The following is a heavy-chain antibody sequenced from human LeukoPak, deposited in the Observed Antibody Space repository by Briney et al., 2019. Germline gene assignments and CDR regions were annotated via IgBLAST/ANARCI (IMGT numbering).Heavy chain of an antibody. V-gene: IGHV1-69*05. CDR3: ARSNDYDYHFNY. Sequence: ASVKVSCKASGGSFNNYAVTWVRQAPGQGLEWMGGFIPILDTTNYAPNFQGGVTITTDESSTTAYMELSSLKWEDTALYYCARSNDYDYHFNYWGQGTLVTVSS. CDR1: GGSFNNYA. J-gene: IGHJ4*02. CDR2: FIPILDTT. D-gene: IGHD5-12*01.